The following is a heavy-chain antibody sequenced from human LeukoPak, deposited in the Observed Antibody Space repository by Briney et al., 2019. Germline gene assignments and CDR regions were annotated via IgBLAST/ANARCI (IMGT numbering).Heavy chain of an antibody. V-gene: IGHV4-39*07. CDR2: VYYSEST. CDR1: GGSIRSGSYY. D-gene: IGHD2-15*01. Sequence: SETLSLTCIVSGGSIRSGSYYWGWIRQPPGKGLEWIGSVYYSESTYYNASLKSRVTISVDTSKNQFSLKLSSVTAADTAVYYCARVASGLVGAVYYFDYWGQGTLVTVSS. CDR3: ARVASGLVGAVYYFDY. J-gene: IGHJ4*02.